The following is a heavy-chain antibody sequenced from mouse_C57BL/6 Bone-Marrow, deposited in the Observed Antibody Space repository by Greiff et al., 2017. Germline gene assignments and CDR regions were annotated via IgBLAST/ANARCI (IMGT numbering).Heavy chain of an antibody. D-gene: IGHD1-1*01. Sequence: QVQLPQPGAELVRPGTSVKLSCKASGYTFTSYWLHWVKQRPGQGLEWIGVLDPSDSYTNYLQKFKGKATLTVDPSSSTAYLQLSSLTSEDSAVYYCARRDTVVRAYFAYWGQGTTLTVSS. CDR2: LDPSDSYT. CDR1: GYTFTSYW. J-gene: IGHJ2*01. CDR3: ARRDTVVRAYFAY. V-gene: IGHV1-59*01.